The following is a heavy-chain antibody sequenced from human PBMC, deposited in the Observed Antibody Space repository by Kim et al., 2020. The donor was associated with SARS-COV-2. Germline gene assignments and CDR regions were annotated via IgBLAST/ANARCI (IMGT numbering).Heavy chain of an antibody. CDR2: ISYDGSNK. Sequence: GGSLRLSCAASGFTFSSYAMHWVRQAPGKGLEWVAVISYDGSNKYYADSVKGRFTISRDNSKNTLYLQMNSLRAEDTAVYYCARSGSGSYQGAFDIWGQG. CDR3: ARSGSGSYQGAFDI. CDR1: GFTFSSYA. D-gene: IGHD1-26*01. J-gene: IGHJ3*02. V-gene: IGHV3-30*04.